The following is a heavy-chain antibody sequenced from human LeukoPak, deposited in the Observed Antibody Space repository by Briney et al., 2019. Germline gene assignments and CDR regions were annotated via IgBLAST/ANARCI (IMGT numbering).Heavy chain of an antibody. J-gene: IGHJ6*03. CDR3: ARASDRSGWLDYYMDV. CDR2: ISSSGDYK. CDR1: GCNFRTYT. Sequence: GALLLSCEASGCNFRTYTLNWVRQAPGKALQWVSSISSSGDYKYYRDSLKGRFSISRDNAKNSIYLEMNSLRVEDTAVYYCARASDRSGWLDYYMDVWGTGTTVTISS. D-gene: IGHD6-19*01. V-gene: IGHV3-21*01.